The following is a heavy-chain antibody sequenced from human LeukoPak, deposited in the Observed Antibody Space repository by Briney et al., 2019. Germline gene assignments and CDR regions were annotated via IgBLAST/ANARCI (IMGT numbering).Heavy chain of an antibody. Sequence: GASVKVSCKASGGTFSSYAISWVRQAPGQGLEWMGGIIPIFGTANYAQKFQGRVTITADESTSTAYMELSSLRSEDTAVYYCARETTVVINGYYFDYWGQGTLVTVSS. CDR3: ARETTVVINGYYFDY. CDR1: GGTFSSYA. CDR2: IIPIFGTA. V-gene: IGHV1-69*13. J-gene: IGHJ4*02. D-gene: IGHD4-23*01.